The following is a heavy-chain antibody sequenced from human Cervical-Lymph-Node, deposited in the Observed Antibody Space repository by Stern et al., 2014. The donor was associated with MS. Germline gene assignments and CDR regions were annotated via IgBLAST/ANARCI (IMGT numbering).Heavy chain of an antibody. Sequence: QVQLVESGPGLVKPSQTLSLICTVSGGSINNGSYYWNWLRQHPGKGLEWIGSIHRSGSSYYNPSLKSRVTISVDTSKNHFSVNLASVTAADTAVYYCAREGARGAAGSWGQGTLVTVSS. CDR3: AREGARGAAGS. CDR1: GGSINNGSYY. V-gene: IGHV4-31*03. D-gene: IGHD6-13*01. J-gene: IGHJ4*02. CDR2: IHRSGSS.